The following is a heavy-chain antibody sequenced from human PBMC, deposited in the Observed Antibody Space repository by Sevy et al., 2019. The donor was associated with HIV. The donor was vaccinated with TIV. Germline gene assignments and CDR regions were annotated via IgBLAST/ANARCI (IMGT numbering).Heavy chain of an antibody. CDR2: VNSDGSST. D-gene: IGHD2-2*01. CDR3: VASNSWEDY. V-gene: IGHV3-74*01. J-gene: IGHJ4*02. Sequence: GGSLRLSCAAPRLTLSSYWMHWVRQAPGKGLVWVSGVNSDGSSTTYADSVKGRFTISRDNAKNTLSLQMNSLRVEDTAAYHCVASNSWEDYWGQGTLVTVSS. CDR1: RLTLSSYW.